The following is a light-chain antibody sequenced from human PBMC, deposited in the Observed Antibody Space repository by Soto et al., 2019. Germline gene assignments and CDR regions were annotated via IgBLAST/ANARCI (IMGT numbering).Light chain of an antibody. CDR2: AAS. CDR1: QGISNY. Sequence: DIQMTQSPSSLSASVGDRVTITCRASQGISNYLAWYQQKPGKVPKLLIYAASTLQSGDPSRFSGGGSGTDFTLTISSLQPEDVATYYCQNYNSAPWTFDQGTKVEIK. J-gene: IGKJ1*01. V-gene: IGKV1-27*01. CDR3: QNYNSAPWT.